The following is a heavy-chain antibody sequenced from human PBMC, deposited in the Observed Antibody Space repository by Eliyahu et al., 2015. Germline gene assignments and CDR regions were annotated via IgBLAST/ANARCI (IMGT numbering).Heavy chain of an antibody. V-gene: IGHV4-31*03. CDR2: IYDSGST. J-gene: IGHJ4*02. CDR1: GGSXRRGXYY. D-gene: IGHD3-22*01. CDR3: ARGFGRYYDNSGPFFDY. Sequence: QVQLQESGPGLVKPSQTLSLTCTVSGGSXRRGXYYWXWXRQHPGKGLEWIGYIYDSGSTYYNPALKSRVTISVDTSKNQFSLRLRSVTAADTAVYYCARGFGRYYDNSGPFFDYWGQGTLVTVSS.